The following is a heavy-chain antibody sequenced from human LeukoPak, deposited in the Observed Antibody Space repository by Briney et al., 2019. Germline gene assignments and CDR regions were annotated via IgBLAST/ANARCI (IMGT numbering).Heavy chain of an antibody. J-gene: IGHJ6*02. CDR2: MNPNSGNT. D-gene: IGHD3-3*01. V-gene: IGHV1-8*02. CDR1: GYTFTGYY. CDR3: ARGPKVRPKLYYDFWSGYQDYYYYGMDV. Sequence: ASVKVSYKASGYTFTGYYMHWVRQATGQGLEWMGWMNPNSGNTGYAQKFQGRVTMTRNTSISTAYMELSSLRSEDTAVYYCARGPKVRPKLYYDFWSGYQDYYYYGMDVWGQGTTVTVSS.